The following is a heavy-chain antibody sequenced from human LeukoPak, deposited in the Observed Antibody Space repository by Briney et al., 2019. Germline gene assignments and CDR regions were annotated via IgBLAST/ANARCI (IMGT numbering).Heavy chain of an antibody. Sequence: GGSLRLSCAASGFTFSSYSMNWARQAPGKGLEWVSYISSSSSTIYYADSAKGRFTISRDNAKNSLYLQMNSLRAEDTAVYYCARVADYYDSSGGAFDIWGQGTMVTVSS. CDR2: ISSSSSTI. J-gene: IGHJ3*02. V-gene: IGHV3-48*01. D-gene: IGHD3-22*01. CDR3: ARVADYYDSSGGAFDI. CDR1: GFTFSSYS.